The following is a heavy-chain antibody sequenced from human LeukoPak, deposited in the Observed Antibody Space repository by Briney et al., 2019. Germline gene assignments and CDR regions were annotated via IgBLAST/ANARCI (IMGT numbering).Heavy chain of an antibody. CDR2: ISGNGGST. J-gene: IGHJ4*02. CDR3: ARAKGLDY. CDR1: GFTFSNYA. Sequence: GGSLRLSCAASGFTFSNYAMNWVRQAPGKGLEWVSGISGNGGSTYYADSVKGRFTISRDNSKNTLYLQMNSLRAEDTAVYYCARAKGLDYWGQGTLVTVSS. V-gene: IGHV3-23*01.